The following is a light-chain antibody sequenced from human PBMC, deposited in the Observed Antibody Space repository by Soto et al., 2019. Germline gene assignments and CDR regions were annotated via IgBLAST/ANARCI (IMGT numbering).Light chain of an antibody. CDR3: QQYVSSPWT. CDR2: GTS. Sequence: EIVLTQSPGTLSLSPGERATLSCRASQTVSSSYLAWYQQKPGQAPRLLIYGTSTRATGIPDRFSGSGSGTDFTLTISRLEPVDFAVYYCQQYVSSPWTFGQGTKVEIK. J-gene: IGKJ1*01. CDR1: QTVSSSY. V-gene: IGKV3-20*01.